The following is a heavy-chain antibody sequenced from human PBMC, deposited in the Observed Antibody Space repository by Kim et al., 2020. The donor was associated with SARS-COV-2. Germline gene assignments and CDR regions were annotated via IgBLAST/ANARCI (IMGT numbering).Heavy chain of an antibody. CDR1: GYTFTGYY. Sequence: ASVKVSCKASGYTFTGYYMHWVRQAPGQGLEWMGWINPNSGGTNYAQKFQGRVTMTRDTSISTAYMELSRLRSDDTAVYYCAREAVAGDYYFDYWGQGTLVTVSS. J-gene: IGHJ4*02. CDR2: INPNSGGT. D-gene: IGHD6-19*01. CDR3: AREAVAGDYYFDY. V-gene: IGHV1-2*02.